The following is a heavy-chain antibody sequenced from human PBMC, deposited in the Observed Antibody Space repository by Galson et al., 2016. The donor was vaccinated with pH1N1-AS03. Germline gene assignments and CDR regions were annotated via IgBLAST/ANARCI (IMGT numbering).Heavy chain of an antibody. CDR2: ISANGDST. J-gene: IGHJ6*03. Sequence: SLRLSCAASGFSFVNYAMHWVRQAPGKGLEYISAISANGDSTHYANSVTGRFTISRDNSKNTVYLQMGSLRAEDMGVFYCAREYHYGSGPYYMDVWGKGTTVIVSS. CDR3: AREYHYGSGPYYMDV. D-gene: IGHD3-10*01. CDR1: GFSFVNYA. V-gene: IGHV3-64*01.